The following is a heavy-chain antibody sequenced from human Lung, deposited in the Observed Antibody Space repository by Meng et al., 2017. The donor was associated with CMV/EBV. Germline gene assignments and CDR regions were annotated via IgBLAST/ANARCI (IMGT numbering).Heavy chain of an antibody. V-gene: IGHV4-4*07. J-gene: IGHJ4*02. CDR3: ARAEADTGNFDY. CDR2: IYTSGTT. CDR1: GGSISSYY. D-gene: IGHD6-19*01. Sequence: QGQLQEAGPGLVKPSETLSLTCTVSGGSISSYYWSWIRQSAGKGLEWIGRIYTSGTTTYNPSLKSRLTLSLDTSKNQFSLKLNSVTAADTAVYYCARAEADTGNFDYWGQGTLVTVSS.